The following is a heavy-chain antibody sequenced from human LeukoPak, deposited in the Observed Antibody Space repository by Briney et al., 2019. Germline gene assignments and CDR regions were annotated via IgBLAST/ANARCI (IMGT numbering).Heavy chain of an antibody. D-gene: IGHD3-3*01. Sequence: GGSLRLSCAASGFTFSSFAMSWVRQAPGKGLEWVSGIRGSGDNTHYADSVKGQFTISRDNSKNTLYLQMNSLTAEDTAVYYCAKVPYYDFWSGYYRGYFDYWGQGTLVTVSS. CDR3: AKVPYYDFWSGYYRGYFDY. CDR1: GFTFSSFA. V-gene: IGHV3-23*01. J-gene: IGHJ4*02. CDR2: IRGSGDNT.